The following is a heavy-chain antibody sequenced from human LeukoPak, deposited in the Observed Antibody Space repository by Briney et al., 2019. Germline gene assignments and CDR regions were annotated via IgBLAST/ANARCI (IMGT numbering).Heavy chain of an antibody. CDR2: IYYSGST. CDR1: GGSISSYY. D-gene: IGHD6-19*01. CDR3: ARQGSGSARD. Sequence: SETLSLTCTVSGGSISSYYWSWIRQPPGKGLEWIGYIYYSGSTNYNPSLKSRVTISVDTSKNQFSLELSSVTAADTAVYYCARQGSGSARDWGQGTLVTVSS. V-gene: IGHV4-59*08. J-gene: IGHJ4*02.